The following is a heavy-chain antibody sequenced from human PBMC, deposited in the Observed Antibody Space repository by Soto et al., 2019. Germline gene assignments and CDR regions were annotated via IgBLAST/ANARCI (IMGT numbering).Heavy chain of an antibody. CDR1: GYIFVNYG. CDR3: VMVDNYVTPTPQYV. V-gene: IGHV1-18*01. Sequence: QVQLVQSGDEVKKPGASVKVSCKASGYIFVNYGIAWVRQAPGQGLEWMGWISPYTGNTHSATKVQGRLTMTTDTPTSTAYMDLGSLTSDDTAVYYCVMVDNYVTPTPQYVWGQGTTVTVSS. D-gene: IGHD3-16*01. J-gene: IGHJ6*02. CDR2: ISPYTGNT.